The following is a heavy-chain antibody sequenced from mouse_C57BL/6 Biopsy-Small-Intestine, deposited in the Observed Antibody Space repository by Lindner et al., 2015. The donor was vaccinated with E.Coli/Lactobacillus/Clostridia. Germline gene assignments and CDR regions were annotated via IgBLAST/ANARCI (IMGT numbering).Heavy chain of an antibody. Sequence: VQLQESGAELVKPGASVKLSCKASGYTFTSYWMHWMKQRPGQGLEWIGEIDPSDSFSFYNQKFRGKATLTVDKSSSTAYIQLSSLTFGDSAVYYCARSPRLVRAMDNWGQGTSVTVSS. D-gene: IGHD1-1*01. CDR3: ARSPRLVRAMDN. CDR2: IDPSDSFS. J-gene: IGHJ4*01. CDR1: GYTFTSYW. V-gene: IGHV1-69*02.